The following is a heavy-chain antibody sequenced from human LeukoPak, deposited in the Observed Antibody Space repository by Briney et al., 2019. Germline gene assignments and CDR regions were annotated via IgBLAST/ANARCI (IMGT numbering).Heavy chain of an antibody. J-gene: IGHJ4*02. CDR3: ARLGSSGYYPFDY. CDR2: IYYSGSS. D-gene: IGHD3-22*01. Sequence: KPSETLSLTCTVSGGPISSSRCYWGWIRQPPGKGLECIGSIYYSGSSYYNPSLKSRVTISVDTSMNQFSLKLSSVTAADTAVYYCARLGSSGYYPFDYWGQGTLVTVSS. CDR1: GGPISSSRCY. V-gene: IGHV4-39*01.